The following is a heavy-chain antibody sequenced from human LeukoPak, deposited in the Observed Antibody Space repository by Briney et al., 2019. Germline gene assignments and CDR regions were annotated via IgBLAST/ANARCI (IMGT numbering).Heavy chain of an antibody. J-gene: IGHJ6*03. CDR1: GGSISSSSYY. V-gene: IGHV4-39*07. D-gene: IGHD3-16*01. CDR3: ARGRRGYYYYYYYMDV. CDR2: IYYSGST. Sequence: PSETLSLTCTVSGGSISSSSYYWGWIRQPPGKGLEWIGSIYYSGSTYYNPSLKSRVTISVDTSKNQFSLKLSSVTAADTAVYYCARGRRGYYYYYYYMDVWGKGTTVTVSS.